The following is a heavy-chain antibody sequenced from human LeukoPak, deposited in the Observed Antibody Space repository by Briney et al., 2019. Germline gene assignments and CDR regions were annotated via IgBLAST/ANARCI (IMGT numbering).Heavy chain of an antibody. CDR2: IIPIFGTA. V-gene: IGHV1-69*13. D-gene: IGHD3-16*01. CDR3: ARDGPETGGD. J-gene: IGHJ4*02. Sequence: VASVKVSCKASGYTFTGYYMHWVRQAPGQGLEWMGGIIPIFGTANYAQKFQGRVTITADESTSTAYMELSSLRSEDTAVYYCARDGPETGGDWGQGTLVTVSS. CDR1: GYTFTGYY.